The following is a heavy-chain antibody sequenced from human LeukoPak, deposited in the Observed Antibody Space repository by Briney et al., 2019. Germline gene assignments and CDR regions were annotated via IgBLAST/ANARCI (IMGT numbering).Heavy chain of an antibody. CDR3: ARRRDCSSTSCYSEIDY. J-gene: IGHJ4*02. CDR1: GGSISSYY. Sequence: SETLSLTCTVSGGSISSYYWSWIRQPPGKGLEWIAYIYYSGSTNYNPSLKSRVTISVDTSKNQFSLKLSSVTAADTAVYYCARRRDCSSTSCYSEIDYWGQGTLVTVSS. V-gene: IGHV4-59*01. CDR2: IYYSGST. D-gene: IGHD2-2*01.